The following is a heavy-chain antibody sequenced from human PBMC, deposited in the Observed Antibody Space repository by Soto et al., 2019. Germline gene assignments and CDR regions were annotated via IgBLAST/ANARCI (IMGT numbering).Heavy chain of an antibody. V-gene: IGHV4-34*01. CDR2: ISHTGSS. J-gene: IGHJ4*01. CDR3: SRKTGGGNFDS. D-gene: IGHD2-15*01. CDR1: DGALSSGGYA. Sequence: SETLSLTCAVLDGALSSGGYAWTWIRQPPGKGLEWIGEISHTGSSNYNPSLKNRVGISIDTSKNQFSLKLSSVTAADTAVYYCSRKTGGGNFDSWGHGNLVTVSS.